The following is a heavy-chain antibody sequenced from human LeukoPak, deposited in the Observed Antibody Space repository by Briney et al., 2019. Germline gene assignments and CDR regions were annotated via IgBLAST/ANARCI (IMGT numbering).Heavy chain of an antibody. CDR3: ARGGTVTTFDY. Sequence: GGSLRLSCAASGFTFDDYAMTWVRQPPGKGLEWVSTVNWNGGSTSYADSVKGRFTISRDNAKNSLYLQMSSLRADDTAFYYCARGGTVTTFDYRGQGTLVTVSS. J-gene: IGHJ4*02. CDR1: GFTFDDYA. V-gene: IGHV3-20*04. CDR2: VNWNGGST. D-gene: IGHD4-11*01.